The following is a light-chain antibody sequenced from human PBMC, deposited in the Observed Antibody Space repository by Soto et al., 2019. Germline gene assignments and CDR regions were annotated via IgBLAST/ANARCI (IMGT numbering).Light chain of an antibody. CDR2: AAS. J-gene: IGKJ5*01. Sequence: DIQMTQSPSSLSASLGDRVTITCRASQSISSFLNWYQQKPGKAPKLLIFAASNLEAGVPSRFRGSGSGTDFTFTISRLQPEDIATYYCQQYENLPTFGQGTRLEIK. CDR3: QQYENLPT. V-gene: IGKV1-33*01. CDR1: QSISSF.